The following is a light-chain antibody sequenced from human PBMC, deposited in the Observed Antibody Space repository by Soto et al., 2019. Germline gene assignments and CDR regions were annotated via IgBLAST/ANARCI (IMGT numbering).Light chain of an antibody. J-gene: IGKJ1*01. CDR2: AAS. CDR1: QSISTF. V-gene: IGKV1-39*01. Sequence: DIQMSQSPSSLSASVGDRVAITCRASQSISTFLNWYQQKRGKAPKIXIYAASSLPSGVPSRFSGSGSGTDFTLTISSLQPEDFATYYCQQSYSTTRTFGQGTKVDIK. CDR3: QQSYSTTRT.